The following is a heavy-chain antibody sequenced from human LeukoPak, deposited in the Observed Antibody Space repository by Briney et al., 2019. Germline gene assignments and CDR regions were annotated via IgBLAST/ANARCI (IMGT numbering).Heavy chain of an antibody. J-gene: IGHJ4*02. V-gene: IGHV4-59*01. CDR3: ARNLGAAAGNFDY. CDR2: IYYSGST. CDR1: GGSISSYY. Sequence: PSETLSLTCTVSGGSISSYYWSWIRQPPGKGLEWIGYIYYSGSTNYNPSLKSRVTISVDTSKNQFSLKLSSVTAADTAVYYCARNLGAAAGNFDYWGQGTLVTVSS. D-gene: IGHD6-13*01.